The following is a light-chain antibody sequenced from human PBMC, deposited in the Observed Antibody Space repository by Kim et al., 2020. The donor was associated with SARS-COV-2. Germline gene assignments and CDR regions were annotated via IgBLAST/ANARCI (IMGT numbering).Light chain of an antibody. Sequence: VSPGQTARITCSGDALQEQHASWYQQKSGQAPCLVIYQDSERPSGIPERFSGSSSGTTVTLTISGVQAEDDADYYCQSADSSGTYVFGSGTKVTVL. J-gene: IGLJ1*01. CDR2: QDS. V-gene: IGLV3-25*03. CDR3: QSADSSGTYV. CDR1: ALQEQH.